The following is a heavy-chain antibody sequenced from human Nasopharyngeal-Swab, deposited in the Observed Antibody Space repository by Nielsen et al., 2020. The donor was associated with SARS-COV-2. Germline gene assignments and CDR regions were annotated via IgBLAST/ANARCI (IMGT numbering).Heavy chain of an antibody. D-gene: IGHD3-3*02. J-gene: IGHJ6*03. CDR3: AKDIGIYYYMDV. Sequence: GGSLRLSCAASGFTFDDYAMHWVRQAPGKGLEWVSLISGDGGSTYYADSVKDRFTISRDNSKNSLYLQMNSLRTEDTALYYCAKDIGIYYYMDVWGKGTTVTVSS. CDR1: GFTFDDYA. V-gene: IGHV3-43*02. CDR2: ISGDGGST.